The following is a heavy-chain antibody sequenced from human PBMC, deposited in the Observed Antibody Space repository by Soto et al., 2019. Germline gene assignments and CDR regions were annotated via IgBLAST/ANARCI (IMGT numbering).Heavy chain of an antibody. Sequence: SETLSLTCAVSSGSISSSNWWSWVRQPPGKGLEWIGEIYHSGSTNYNPSLKSRVTISVDKSKNQFSLKLSSVTAADTAVYYCARAKSSSQTFDYWGQGTLVTVSS. CDR2: IYHSGST. CDR3: ARAKSSSQTFDY. J-gene: IGHJ4*02. D-gene: IGHD6-6*01. V-gene: IGHV4-4*02. CDR1: SGSISSSNW.